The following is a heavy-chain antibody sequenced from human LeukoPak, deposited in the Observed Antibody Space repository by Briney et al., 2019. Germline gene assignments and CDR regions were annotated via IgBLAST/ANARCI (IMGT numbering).Heavy chain of an antibody. CDR3: ARGPPYSSGWHWGHPFDY. D-gene: IGHD6-19*01. CDR2: IYTSGST. CDR1: GGSISSGSYY. J-gene: IGHJ4*02. V-gene: IGHV4-61*02. Sequence: PSETLSLTCTVSGGSISSGSYYWSWIRQPAGKGLEWIGRIYTSGSTNYNPPLKSRVTISVDKSKNQFSLKLSSVTAADTAVYYCARGPPYSSGWHWGHPFDYWGQGTLVTVSS.